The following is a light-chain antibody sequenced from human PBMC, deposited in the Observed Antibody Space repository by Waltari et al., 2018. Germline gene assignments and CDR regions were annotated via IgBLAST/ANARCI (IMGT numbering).Light chain of an antibody. CDR1: QSLLHSDGKTY. Sequence: VVMTQSPLSLPFTPGQPASISRRSSQSLLHSDGKTYLSWYQQKPGQPPTRLIYQVSNRDSGVPDRFSGSGAGTDFTLTISRVETEDVGVYYCIQGTHLPPTFGQGTKVEIK. CDR3: IQGTHLPPT. V-gene: IGKV2-30*02. J-gene: IGKJ1*01. CDR2: QVS.